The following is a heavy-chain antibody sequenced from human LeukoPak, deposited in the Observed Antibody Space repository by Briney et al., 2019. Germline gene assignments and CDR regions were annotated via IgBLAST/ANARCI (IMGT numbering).Heavy chain of an antibody. Sequence: GGSLRLSCAASGFTFSSYAMHWVRQAPGKGLEWVAVISYDGSNKYYADSVKGRFTISRDNSKNTLYLQMNSLRAEDTAVYYCARDWGDGFVVVTAHTIFDYWGQGTLVTVSS. V-gene: IGHV3-30-3*01. CDR1: GFTFSSYA. CDR3: ARDWGDGFVVVTAHTIFDY. J-gene: IGHJ4*02. D-gene: IGHD2-21*02. CDR2: ISYDGSNK.